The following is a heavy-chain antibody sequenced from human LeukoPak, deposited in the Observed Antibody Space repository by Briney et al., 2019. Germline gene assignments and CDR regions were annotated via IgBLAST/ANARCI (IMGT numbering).Heavy chain of an antibody. V-gene: IGHV1-2*02. D-gene: IGHD3-10*01. J-gene: IGHJ3*02. CDR2: INPNSGGT. CDR3: ARRITMVRGVPGAFDI. Sequence: ASVKVSCKASGYTFTDYYMHWVRQAPGQGLEWMGWINPNSGGTNYAQKFQGRVTMTRDTSISTAYMELSRLRSDDTAVYYCARRITMVRGVPGAFDIWGQGTMVTVSS. CDR1: GYTFTDYY.